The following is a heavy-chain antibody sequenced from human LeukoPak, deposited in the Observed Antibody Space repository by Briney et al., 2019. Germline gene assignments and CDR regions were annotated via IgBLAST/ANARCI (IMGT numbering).Heavy chain of an antibody. Sequence: GGSLRLSCAASGFTFSSYGMHWVRQAPGKGLEWVVVISYDGSNKYYADSVKGRFTISRDNSKNTLYLQMNSLRAEDTAVYYCAKDSLLAYWGQGTLVTVSS. CDR2: ISYDGSNK. CDR3: AKDSLLAY. J-gene: IGHJ4*02. V-gene: IGHV3-30*18. CDR1: GFTFSSYG. D-gene: IGHD2-15*01.